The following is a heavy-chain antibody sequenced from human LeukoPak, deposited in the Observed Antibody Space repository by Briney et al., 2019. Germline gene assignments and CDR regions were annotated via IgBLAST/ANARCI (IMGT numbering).Heavy chain of an antibody. Sequence: SETLSLTCTVSGGSISSYYWNWIRQPPGKGLEWIGYIYYSGSTNYNPSLKSRVTISVDTSKNQFSLKLSSVTAADTAVYYCARALSTGDYFTLYAFDIWGQGTMVTVSS. D-gene: IGHD4-17*01. V-gene: IGHV4-59*12. CDR3: ARALSTGDYFTLYAFDI. CDR2: IYYSGST. CDR1: GGSISSYY. J-gene: IGHJ3*02.